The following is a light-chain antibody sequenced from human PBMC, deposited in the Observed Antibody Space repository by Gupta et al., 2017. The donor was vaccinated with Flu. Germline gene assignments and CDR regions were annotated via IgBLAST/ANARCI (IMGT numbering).Light chain of an antibody. J-gene: IGLJ3*02. CDR3: CSYTSTRTWV. Sequence: QSALTQPASVSGSPGQSITISCTGTRSYVGGYNYVSWYQQYPGKAPRLIMYAVSNRPSGVSYRFSGSKSGNTASLTISGLQAEDEADYYCCSYTSTRTWVFGGGTKLTVL. V-gene: IGLV2-14*01. CDR2: AVS. CDR1: RSYVGGYNY.